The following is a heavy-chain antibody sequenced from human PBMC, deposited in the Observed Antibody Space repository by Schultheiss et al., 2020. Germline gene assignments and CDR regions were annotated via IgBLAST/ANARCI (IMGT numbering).Heavy chain of an antibody. D-gene: IGHD4-11*01. CDR2: IKQDGSEK. Sequence: WGSLRLSCAASGFTFSSYWMSWVRQAPGKGLEWVANIKQDGSEKYYVDSVKGRFTISRDNAKNSLYLQMNSLRAEDTAVYYCARESHYSNINWFDPWGQGTLVTVSS. CDR1: GFTFSSYW. CDR3: ARESHYSNINWFDP. V-gene: IGHV3-7*01. J-gene: IGHJ5*02.